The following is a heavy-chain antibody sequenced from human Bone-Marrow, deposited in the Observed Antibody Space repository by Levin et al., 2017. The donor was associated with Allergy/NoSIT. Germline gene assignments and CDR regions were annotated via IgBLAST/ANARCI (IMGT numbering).Heavy chain of an antibody. CDR1: GFTFSSYS. J-gene: IGHJ4*02. CDR3: ARAEDSSGWWDY. Sequence: GESLKISCAASGFTFSSYSMNWVRQAPGKGLEWVSSISSSSSYIYYADSVKGRFTISRDNAKNSLYLQMNSLRAEDTAVYYCARAEDSSGWWDYWGQGTLVTVSS. V-gene: IGHV3-21*01. D-gene: IGHD6-19*01. CDR2: ISSSSSYI.